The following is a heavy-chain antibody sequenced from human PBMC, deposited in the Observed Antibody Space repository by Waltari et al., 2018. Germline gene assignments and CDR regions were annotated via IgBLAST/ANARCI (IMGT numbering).Heavy chain of an antibody. D-gene: IGHD3-16*02. J-gene: IGHJ4*02. CDR1: GFTFSNTW. CDR2: IKTQSDGRGAT. V-gene: IGHV3-15*01. Sequence: EVQLVESGGGLVNPGGSLRLSCAASGFTFSNTWMDWVRQAPGKGVAWIARIKTQSDGRGATYYAAPVTGRFTVSRDDSKNMLYLQMSSLKTEDTAMYYCTTDQGDSYTFYSFDYWGQGTLVTVSS. CDR3: TTDQGDSYTFYSFDY.